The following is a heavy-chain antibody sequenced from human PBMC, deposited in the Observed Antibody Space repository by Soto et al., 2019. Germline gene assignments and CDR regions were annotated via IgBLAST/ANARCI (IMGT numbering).Heavy chain of an antibody. J-gene: IGHJ4*02. CDR1: GFTFSSYV. Sequence: EVQLLESGGGLVQPGWSLRLSCTASGFTFSSYVMSWVRQAPGKGLEWVSDITAGGTAYYADSVKGQFTISRDNSKSTPYLQMSSLRAEDTAVYYCAKKADTSGYHPFYYWGQGTLFTVSS. CDR3: AKKADTSGYHPFYY. CDR2: ITAGGTA. D-gene: IGHD3-22*01. V-gene: IGHV3-23*01.